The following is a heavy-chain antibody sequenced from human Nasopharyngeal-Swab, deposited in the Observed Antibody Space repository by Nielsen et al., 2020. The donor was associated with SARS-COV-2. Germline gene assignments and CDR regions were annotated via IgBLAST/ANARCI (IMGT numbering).Heavy chain of an antibody. CDR3: AKDGVRYLAGGFAFDI. V-gene: IGHV3-23*01. CDR2: ISGSGGST. D-gene: IGHD3-9*01. Sequence: WIRQHTGKGLEWVSAISGSGGSTYYADSVKGRFTISRDNSKNTLYLQMNSLRAEDTAVYYCAKDGVRYLAGGFAFDIWGQGTMVTVSS. J-gene: IGHJ3*02.